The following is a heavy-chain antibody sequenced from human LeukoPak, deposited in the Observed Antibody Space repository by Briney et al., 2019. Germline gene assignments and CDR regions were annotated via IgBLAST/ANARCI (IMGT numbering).Heavy chain of an antibody. J-gene: IGHJ4*02. V-gene: IGHV3-23*01. CDR2: ISGSGGST. CDR1: GFTFSSYA. D-gene: IGHD5-18*01. CDR3: ARDPRHIQLWSSFDY. Sequence: GGSLRLSCAASGFTFSSYAMSWVRQAPGKGLEWVSAISGSGGSTYYADSVKGRFTISRDNAKNSLYLQMNSLRAEDTAVYYCARDPRHIQLWSSFDYWGQGTLVTVSS.